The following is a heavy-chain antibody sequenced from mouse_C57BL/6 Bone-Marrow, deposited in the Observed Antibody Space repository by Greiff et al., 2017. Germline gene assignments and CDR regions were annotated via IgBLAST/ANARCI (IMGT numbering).Heavy chain of an antibody. CDR2: IDPEDGDT. CDR3: NLYGPNWYFDV. J-gene: IGHJ1*03. V-gene: IGHV14-1*01. Sequence: EVQLQQSGAELVRPGASVKLSCTASGFNIKDYYMHWVKQRPEQGLEWIGRIDPEDGDTDYAPKFQGKATMTADPSSQTAYLQLSRLTSEGNVVYYCNLYGPNWYFDVWGTGTTVTVSS. CDR1: GFNIKDYY. D-gene: IGHD1-1*01.